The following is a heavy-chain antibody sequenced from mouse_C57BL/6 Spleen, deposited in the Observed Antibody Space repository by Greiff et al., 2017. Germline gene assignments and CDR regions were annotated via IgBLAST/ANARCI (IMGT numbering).Heavy chain of an antibody. D-gene: IGHD4-1*01. CDR2: IYPGDGDT. Sequence: QVQLQQSGPELVKPGASVKISCKASGYAFSSSWMNWVKQRPGKGLEWIGRIYPGDGDTNYNGKFKGKATLTADKSSSTAYMQLSSLTSEDSAVYFCARSGGTRGYALDYWGQGTSVTVSS. J-gene: IGHJ4*01. CDR1: GYAFSSSW. V-gene: IGHV1-82*01. CDR3: ARSGGTRGYALDY.